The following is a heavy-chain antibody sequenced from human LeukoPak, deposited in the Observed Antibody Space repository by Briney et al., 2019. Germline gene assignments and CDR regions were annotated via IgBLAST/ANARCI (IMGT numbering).Heavy chain of an antibody. CDR2: INPNSGDT. V-gene: IGHV1-2*04. Sequence: GASVKVSCRASGYTFTGYYIHWVRQAPGQGLEWMGWINPNSGDTNYAQNFQGWVTVTRDTSISTAYMDLSRLRSDDTAMYYCARQPSGYYYFDFWGQGTLVTVSS. CDR3: ARQPSGYYYFDF. D-gene: IGHD5-12*01. J-gene: IGHJ4*02. CDR1: GYTFTGYY.